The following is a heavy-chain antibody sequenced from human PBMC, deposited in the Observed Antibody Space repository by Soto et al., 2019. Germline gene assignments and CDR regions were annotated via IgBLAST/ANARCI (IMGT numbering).Heavy chain of an antibody. CDR1: GFTFSSYA. J-gene: IGHJ4*02. CDR3: AKCRVVVTNYFDY. Sequence: HPGGSLRLSCAASGFTFSSYAMSWVRQAPGKGLEWVSAISGSGGSTYYADSVKGRFTISRDNSKNTLYLQMNSLRAEDTAVYYCAKCRVVVTNYFDYWGQGTLVTVSS. V-gene: IGHV3-23*01. CDR2: ISGSGGST. D-gene: IGHD2-15*01.